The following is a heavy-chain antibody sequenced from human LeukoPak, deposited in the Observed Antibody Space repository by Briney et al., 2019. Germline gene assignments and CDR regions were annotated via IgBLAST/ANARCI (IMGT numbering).Heavy chain of an antibody. D-gene: IGHD3-10*01. CDR1: GYTFTGYY. J-gene: IGHJ6*02. CDR2: INPNSCGT. Sequence: GASVKVSCKASGYTFTGYYMHWVRQAPGQGLEWMGWINPNSCGTNYAQKFQGRVTMTRDTSISTAYMELSRLRSDDTAGYYCARIITMVRGVIIKRDYYGMDVWGQGTTVTVSS. V-gene: IGHV1-2*02. CDR3: ARIITMVRGVIIKRDYYGMDV.